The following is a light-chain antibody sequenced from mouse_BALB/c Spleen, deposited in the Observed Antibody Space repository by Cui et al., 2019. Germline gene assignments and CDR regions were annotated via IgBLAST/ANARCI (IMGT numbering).Light chain of an antibody. J-gene: IGKJ4*01. CDR1: ENIDNF. Sequence: DIQMTQSPASLSESEGETVTITCRASENIDNFCPWYQQKQGTSPQLLVYNAKTLADGVRSMFRGSGSGTQYSLKINSLQPKDFGSYYCQHFWSTFTFGAGTKLEIK. V-gene: IGKV12-41*01. CDR2: NAK. CDR3: QHFWSTFT.